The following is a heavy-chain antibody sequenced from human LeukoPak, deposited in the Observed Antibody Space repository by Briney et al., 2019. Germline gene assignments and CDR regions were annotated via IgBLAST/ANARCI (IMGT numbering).Heavy chain of an antibody. CDR1: GGTFSSYA. CDR2: IIPIFGTA. D-gene: IGHD6-19*01. J-gene: IGHJ4*02. Sequence: SVKVSCKASGGTFSSYAISWVRQAPGQGLEWMGGIIPIFGTANYAQKFQGRVTITADESTSTAYMELSSLRSEDTAVYYCARVPPSFFPKWLVKGGTCYFDYWGQGTLVTVSS. V-gene: IGHV1-69*13. CDR3: ARVPPSFFPKWLVKGGTCYFDY.